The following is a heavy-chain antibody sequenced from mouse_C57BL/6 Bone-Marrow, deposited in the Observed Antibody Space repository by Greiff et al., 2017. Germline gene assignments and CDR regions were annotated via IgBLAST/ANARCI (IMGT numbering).Heavy chain of an antibody. CDR2: ISDGGSYT. J-gene: IGHJ2*01. V-gene: IGHV5-4*03. Sequence: DVMLVESGGGLVKPGGSLKLSCAASGFTFSSYAMSWVRQTPEKRLEWVATISDGGSYTYYPDNVKGRFTISRDNAKNNLYLQMSHQKSEDTAMYYCARKNYYSNSYFGYWGQGTTLTVSS. D-gene: IGHD2-5*01. CDR1: GFTFSSYA. CDR3: ARKNYYSNSYFGY.